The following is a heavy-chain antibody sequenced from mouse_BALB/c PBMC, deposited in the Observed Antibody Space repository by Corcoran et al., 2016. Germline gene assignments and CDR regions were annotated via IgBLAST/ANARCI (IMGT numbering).Heavy chain of an antibody. CDR2: IDPANGNT. D-gene: IGHD1-1*01. Sequence: EVQLQQSGAELVKPGASVKLSCTASGFNIKDTYMHWVKQRPEQGLEWIGRIDPANGNTKYDPKFQGKATITADTSSNTAYLQISSLTSEDTAVSYFANYYGSSLFDYGGQGTALTVSS. CDR1: GFNIKDTY. CDR3: ANYYGSSLFDY. V-gene: IGHV14-3*02. J-gene: IGHJ2*01.